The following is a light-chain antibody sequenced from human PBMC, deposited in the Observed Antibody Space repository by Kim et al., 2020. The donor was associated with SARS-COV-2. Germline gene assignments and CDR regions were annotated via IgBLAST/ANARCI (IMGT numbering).Light chain of an antibody. CDR2: DAT. CDR1: QDISNY. Sequence: SASVGDRVTITWQASQDISNYLNWYQQKPGNAPKNLNYDATNLETGVPSRFNGSGSGTDFTFTISSLQPENIATYYCQQYDNLPYTFGQRTKLEI. CDR3: QQYDNLPYT. J-gene: IGKJ2*01. V-gene: IGKV1-33*01.